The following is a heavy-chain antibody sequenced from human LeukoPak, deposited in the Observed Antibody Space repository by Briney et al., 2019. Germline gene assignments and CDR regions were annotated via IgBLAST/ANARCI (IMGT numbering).Heavy chain of an antibody. J-gene: IGHJ5*02. D-gene: IGHD3-22*01. CDR1: GGTISSSSYF. Sequence: SETLSLTCTVSGGTISSSSYFWGWIRQPPGKGLEWIGSIYYSGTTYYNPSLKSRITMYVDTSKNQFSLRLSSVTAADTAVYYCARRKYYHDGDKQPAGWFDPWGQGTLVTVFS. V-gene: IGHV4-39*01. CDR3: ARRKYYHDGDKQPAGWFDP. CDR2: IYYSGTT.